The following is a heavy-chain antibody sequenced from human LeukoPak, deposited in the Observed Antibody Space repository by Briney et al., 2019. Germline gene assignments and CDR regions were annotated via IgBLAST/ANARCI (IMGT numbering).Heavy chain of an antibody. CDR1: GGSINSGTYY. Sequence: ETLSLTCTVSGGSINSGTYYWGWIRQPPGKGLEWVSTVSGSGGSTYYADSVKGRFTISRDNSKNTLYLQMNNLRAEETAVYYCAKDHDRYSSGYQLDYRGQGTLVTVSS. D-gene: IGHD3-22*01. CDR3: AKDHDRYSSGYQLDY. J-gene: IGHJ4*02. V-gene: IGHV3-23*01. CDR2: VSGSGGST.